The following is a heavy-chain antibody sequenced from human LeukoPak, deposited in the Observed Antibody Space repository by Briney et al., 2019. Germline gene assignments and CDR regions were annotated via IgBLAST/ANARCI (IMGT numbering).Heavy chain of an antibody. CDR1: GFTFSSYA. CDR3: ARRGYHDSSGYDY. J-gene: IGHJ4*02. D-gene: IGHD3-22*01. CDR2: ISGSSSDI. Sequence: PGGSLRLSCAASGFTFSSYAMNWVRQARGKGLEWVSSISGSSSDIYYADSVKGRFTISRDNAKNPVFLQMNNLRAEDTAIYYCARRGYHDSSGYDYWGQGTLVTVSS. V-gene: IGHV3-21*06.